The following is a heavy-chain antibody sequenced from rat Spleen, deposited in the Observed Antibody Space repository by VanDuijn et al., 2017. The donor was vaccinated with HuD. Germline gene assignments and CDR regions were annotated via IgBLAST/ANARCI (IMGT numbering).Heavy chain of an antibody. CDR1: GFTFSDYN. J-gene: IGHJ2*01. CDR2: ISNDDSNT. D-gene: IGHD4-2*01. CDR3: ARHGERDYFDY. Sequence: EVRLVESGGGLVRPGRSLQLSCAASGFTFSDYNMAWVRQAPKKGLEWVATISNDDSNTYYRDSVKGRFTISRDNAKTTLYLQMDSLRSEDTATYYCARHGERDYFDYWGQGVMVTVSS. V-gene: IGHV5-7*01.